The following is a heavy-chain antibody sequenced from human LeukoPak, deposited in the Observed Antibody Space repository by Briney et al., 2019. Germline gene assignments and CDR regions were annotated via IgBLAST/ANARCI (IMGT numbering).Heavy chain of an antibody. Sequence: SETLSLTCNVSGGSISSYYWSWVRQPPGQGLEWIGYIYYSRSTNDNPSLKSRVTISVDTSKNQFSLKLSSVTAADTAVDYCARVPAPDIRFDYWGQGTLVTVSS. CDR2: IYYSRST. CDR3: ARVPAPDIRFDY. D-gene: IGHD2-15*01. J-gene: IGHJ4*02. CDR1: GGSISSYY. V-gene: IGHV4-59*01.